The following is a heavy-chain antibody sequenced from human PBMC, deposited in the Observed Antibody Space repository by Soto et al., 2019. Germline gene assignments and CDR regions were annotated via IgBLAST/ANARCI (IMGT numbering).Heavy chain of an antibody. CDR3: ARDPGLELLLYYYGMDV. J-gene: IGHJ6*02. CDR2: INPSGGST. Sequence: QVQLVQSGAEVKKPGASVKVSCKASGYTFTSYYMHWVRQAPGQGLEWMGIINPSGGSTSYAQKFQGRVTMTRDTSTSTVYMELRSLSSEDTAVYYCARDPGLELLLYYYGMDVWGQGTTVTVSS. D-gene: IGHD1-7*01. V-gene: IGHV1-46*01. CDR1: GYTFTSYY.